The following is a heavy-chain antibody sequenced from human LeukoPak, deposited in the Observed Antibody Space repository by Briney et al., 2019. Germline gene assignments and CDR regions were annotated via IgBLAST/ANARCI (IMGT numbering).Heavy chain of an antibody. CDR3: VSDIRAVGITLYFDY. D-gene: IGHD3-22*01. V-gene: IGHV3-11*01. Sequence: KPGGSLRLSYAASGFIFSNYYMSWIRQTPGKGLEWLSYISGSGDDIHHADSVKGRFTISRDNARNSLYLQMNSLRAEDTAMSYCVSDIRAVGITLYFDYWGQGILVTVTS. J-gene: IGHJ4*02. CDR2: ISGSGDDI. CDR1: GFIFSNYY.